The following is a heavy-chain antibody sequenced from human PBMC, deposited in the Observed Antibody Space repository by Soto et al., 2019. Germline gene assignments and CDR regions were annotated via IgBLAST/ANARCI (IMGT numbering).Heavy chain of an antibody. V-gene: IGHV1-18*01. J-gene: IGHJ5*01. CDR1: GYSFTNHG. Sequence: ASVKVSCKASGYSFTNHGLSWVRQAPGQGLEWMGWVNGYNGNTYYAQKFRGRVTMTTDTSTSTAYMELRSLRSDDTAMYYCARDLYYGLGSSYEDLFDFWGQGTLVTVSS. CDR2: VNGYNGNT. CDR3: ARDLYYGLGSSYEDLFDF. D-gene: IGHD3-10*01.